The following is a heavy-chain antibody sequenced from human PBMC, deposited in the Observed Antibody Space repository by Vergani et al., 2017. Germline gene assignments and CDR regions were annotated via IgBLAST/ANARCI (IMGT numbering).Heavy chain of an antibody. CDR3: TRLGAVAGRGGDY. J-gene: IGHJ4*02. CDR2: IRSKANSYAT. CDR1: GFTFSGSA. D-gene: IGHD6-19*01. Sequence: EVQLMESGGGLVQPGGSLRLSCAASGFTFSGSAMHWARQASGKGLEWVGRIRSKANSYATAYAASVKGRFTISRDDSKNTAYLQMNSLKTEDTAVYYCTRLGAVAGRGGDYWGQGTLVTVSS. V-gene: IGHV3-73*01.